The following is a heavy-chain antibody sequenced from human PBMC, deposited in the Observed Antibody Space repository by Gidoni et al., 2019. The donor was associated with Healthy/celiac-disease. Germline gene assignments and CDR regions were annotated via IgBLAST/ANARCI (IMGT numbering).Heavy chain of an antibody. V-gene: IGHV1-69*01. CDR3: ARSGDYYDSSGYPPATFDY. Sequence: QVQLVQSGAELKKPRSSVKVSFKASGGTFSSYAISWVRQAPGQGLEWMGGIIPIFGTANYAQKFQGRVTITADESTSTAYMELSSLRSEDTAVYYCARSGDYYDSSGYPPATFDYWGQGTLVTVSS. J-gene: IGHJ4*02. CDR1: GGTFSSYA. D-gene: IGHD3-22*01. CDR2: IIPIFGTA.